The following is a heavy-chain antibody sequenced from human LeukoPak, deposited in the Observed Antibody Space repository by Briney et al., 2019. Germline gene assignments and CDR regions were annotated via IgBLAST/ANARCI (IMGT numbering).Heavy chain of an antibody. D-gene: IGHD6-13*01. Sequence: TGGSLRLSCAASGFTVSGHPMSWARQAPGKGLEWVSVIYRGGNTYYADSVKGRFTISKDNSKNTVYLQMSSLRVDDTAVYYCAKAASSSWPSYYYGMDVWGQGTTVTVSS. CDR3: AKAASSSWPSYYYGMDV. J-gene: IGHJ6*02. CDR2: IYRGGNT. CDR1: GFTVSGHP. V-gene: IGHV3-53*01.